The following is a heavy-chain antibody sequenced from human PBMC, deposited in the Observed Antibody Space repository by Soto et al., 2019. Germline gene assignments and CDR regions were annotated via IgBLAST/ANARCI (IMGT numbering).Heavy chain of an antibody. J-gene: IGHJ5*02. CDR1: GFTFSSYA. V-gene: IGHV3-23*01. D-gene: IGHD3-22*01. CDR2: ISGSGGST. Sequence: GGSLRLSCAASGFTFSSYAMSWVRQAPGKGLEWVSAISGSGGSTYYADSVKGRFTISRDNSKNTLYLQMNSLRAEDTAVYYCAKDLPVPTMIVVTPPRQLDNWFDPWGQGTLVTVSS. CDR3: AKDLPVPTMIVVTPPRQLDNWFDP.